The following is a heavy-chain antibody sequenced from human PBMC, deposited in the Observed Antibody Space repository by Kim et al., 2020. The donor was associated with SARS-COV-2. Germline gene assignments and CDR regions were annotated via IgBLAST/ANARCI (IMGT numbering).Heavy chain of an antibody. Sequence: SETLSLTCTVSGVSISSSSYYWGWIRQPPGKGLEWIGSIYYSGSTYYNPSLKSRVTISVDTSNNQFSLKLSPVTAADTAVYYCARRRYSYGFSFGGMDV. D-gene: IGHD5-18*01. CDR2: IYYSGST. CDR1: GVSISSSSYY. J-gene: IGHJ6*01. CDR3: ARRRYSYGFSFGGMDV. V-gene: IGHV4-39*01.